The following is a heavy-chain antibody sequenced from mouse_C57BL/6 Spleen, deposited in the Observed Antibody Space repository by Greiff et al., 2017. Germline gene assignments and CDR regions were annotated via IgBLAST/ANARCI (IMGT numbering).Heavy chain of an antibody. D-gene: IGHD4-1*01. CDR2: ISSGSSTI. J-gene: IGHJ2*01. CDR1: GFTFSDYG. V-gene: IGHV5-17*01. CDR3: ARSWDYFDY. Sequence: EVKLMESGGGLVKPGGSLKLSCAASGFTFSDYGMHWVRQAPEKGLEWVAYISSGSSTIYSADTVKGRFTISRDNAKNTLFLQMTSLRSEDTAMYYCARSWDYFDYWGQGTTLTVSS.